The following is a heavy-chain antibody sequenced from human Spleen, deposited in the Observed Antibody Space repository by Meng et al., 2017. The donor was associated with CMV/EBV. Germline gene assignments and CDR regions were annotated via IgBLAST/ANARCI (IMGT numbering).Heavy chain of an antibody. CDR2: INPSAGNT. CDR3: ATDLGNWGSH. D-gene: IGHD7-27*01. V-gene: IGHV1-46*01. CDR1: GYTFTSYY. J-gene: IGHJ4*02. Sequence: ASVKVSCKASGYTFTSYYMHWVRQAPGQGLEWMGIINPSAGNTNYAQKFQGRVTMTEDTSTDTAYMELSSLRSEDTAVYYCATDLGNWGSHWGQGTLVTVSS.